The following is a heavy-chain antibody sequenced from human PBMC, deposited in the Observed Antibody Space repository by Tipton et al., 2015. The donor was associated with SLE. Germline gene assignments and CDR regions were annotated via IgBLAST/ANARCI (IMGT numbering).Heavy chain of an antibody. CDR2: IKQDGSEK. Sequence: SLRLSCAASGFTFSSYWMSWVRQAPGKGLEWVANIKQDGSEKYYVDSVKGRFTISRDNAKNSLYLQMNSLRAEDTAVYYCARDFELDGSSGAFDIWGQGTMVTVSS. CDR1: GFTFSSYW. D-gene: IGHD6-6*01. CDR3: ARDFELDGSSGAFDI. J-gene: IGHJ3*02. V-gene: IGHV3-7*03.